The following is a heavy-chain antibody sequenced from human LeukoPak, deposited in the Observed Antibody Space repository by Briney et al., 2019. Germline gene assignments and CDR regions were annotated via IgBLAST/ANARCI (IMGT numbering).Heavy chain of an antibody. CDR1: GFTFSSYW. V-gene: IGHV3-7*04. CDR2: INQDGSEK. J-gene: IGHJ4*02. D-gene: IGHD2-2*01. Sequence: PGGSLRLSCAASGFTFSSYWMSWVRQAPGKGLEWVANINQDGSEKYYVDSVKGRFTISRDNAKNSLYLQMNSLRAEDTAVYYCAREEGYCSSTSCYVAYFDYWGQGTLVTVSS. CDR3: AREEGYCSSTSCYVAYFDY.